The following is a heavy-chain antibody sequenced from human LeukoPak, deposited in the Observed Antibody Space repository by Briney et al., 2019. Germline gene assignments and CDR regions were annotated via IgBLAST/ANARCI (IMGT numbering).Heavy chain of an antibody. J-gene: IGHJ4*02. CDR3: ARDFYGGNVDY. V-gene: IGHV4-31*03. CDR2: IYYSGST. CDR1: GGSISSGGYY. Sequence: SETLSLTCTVSGGSISSGGYYWSWIRQHPGKGLERIGCIYYSGSTYYNPSLKSRVTISVDTSKNQFSLKLSSATAADTAVYYCARDFYGGNVDYWGQGTLVTVSS. D-gene: IGHD4-17*01.